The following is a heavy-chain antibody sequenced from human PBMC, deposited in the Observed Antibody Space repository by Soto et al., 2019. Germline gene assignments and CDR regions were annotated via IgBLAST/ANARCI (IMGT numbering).Heavy chain of an antibody. CDR2: ISYDGSNK. D-gene: IGHD3-3*01. V-gene: IGHV3-30*03. CDR1: GFTFSSYG. Sequence: GGSLRLSCAASGFTFSSYGMHGVRQAPGKGLEWVAVISYDGSNKYYADSVKGRFTISRDNSKNTLYLQMNSLRAEDTAVYYCARPEGSYYDFWSGPPYWGQGTLVTVSS. J-gene: IGHJ4*02. CDR3: ARPEGSYYDFWSGPPY.